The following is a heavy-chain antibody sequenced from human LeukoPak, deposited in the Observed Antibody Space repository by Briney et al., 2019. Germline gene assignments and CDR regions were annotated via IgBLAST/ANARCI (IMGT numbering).Heavy chain of an antibody. CDR1: GFTFSSYS. Sequence: GGSLRLSCAASGFTFSSYSMNWVRQAPGKGLEWVSSISSSSSYIYYADSVKGRFTISRDNAKNSLYLQMNSLRAEDTAVYYCASSYEDCSSTSCPLDYYYYGMDVWGQGTTVTVSS. CDR3: ASSYEDCSSTSCPLDYYYYGMDV. CDR2: ISSSSSYI. V-gene: IGHV3-21*01. J-gene: IGHJ6*02. D-gene: IGHD2-2*01.